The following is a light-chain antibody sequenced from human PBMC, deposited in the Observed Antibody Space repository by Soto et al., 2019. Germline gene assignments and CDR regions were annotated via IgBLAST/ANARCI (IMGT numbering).Light chain of an antibody. CDR3: QQYNSYS. CDR1: QSISSW. J-gene: IGKJ2*01. Sequence: DIQMTQSPSTLSASVGDRVTITCRASQSISSWLAWYQQKPGKAPKLLIYDASSLESGVPSRFSGSGSGTEFTHTISGLQPDDFATYYCQQYNSYSFGQGTKLEIK. V-gene: IGKV1-5*01. CDR2: DAS.